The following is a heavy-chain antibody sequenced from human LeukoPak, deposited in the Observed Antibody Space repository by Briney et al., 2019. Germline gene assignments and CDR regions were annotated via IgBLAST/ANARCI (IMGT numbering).Heavy chain of an antibody. Sequence: GGSLRLSCAASGFTFSSYEMNWVRQAPGKGLDWVSYISTSGSTIYYADSVKGRFTISRDNAKNSLYLQMNSLRAEDTAVYYCARDLYRIVVVPHYFDYWGQGTLVTVSS. V-gene: IGHV3-48*03. CDR3: ARDLYRIVVVPHYFDY. CDR1: GFTFSSYE. CDR2: ISTSGSTI. D-gene: IGHD3-22*01. J-gene: IGHJ4*02.